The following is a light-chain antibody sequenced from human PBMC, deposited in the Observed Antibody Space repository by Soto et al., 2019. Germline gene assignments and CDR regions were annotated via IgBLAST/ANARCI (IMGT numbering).Light chain of an antibody. V-gene: IGKV3-15*01. CDR2: GAS. CDR1: QSVSSN. J-gene: IGKJ1*01. CDR3: QQYNNWPPWT. Sequence: PGERATLSCRASQSVSSNLAWYQQKPGQAPRLLIYGASTRATGIPARFSGSGSGTEFTLTISSLQSEDFAVYYCQQYNNWPPWTFGQGTKVDIK.